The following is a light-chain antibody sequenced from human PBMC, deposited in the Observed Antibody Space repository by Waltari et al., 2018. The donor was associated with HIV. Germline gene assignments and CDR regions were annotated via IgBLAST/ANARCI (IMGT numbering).Light chain of an antibody. CDR1: SSNIGATYD. CDR3: QSYDSTLRGV. J-gene: IGLJ2*01. CDR2: ANN. V-gene: IGLV1-40*01. Sequence: QPVLTQPPSVSGAPGQRVTISCTRSSSNIGATYDVHWYQQLPGTAPKLPIYANNNRPAGVPDRFSGSKSGTSAALAITGRQAEDEADYYCQSYDSTLRGVFGGGKTDRP.